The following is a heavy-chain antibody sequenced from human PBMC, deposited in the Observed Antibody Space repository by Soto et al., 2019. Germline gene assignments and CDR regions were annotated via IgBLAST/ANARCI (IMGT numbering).Heavy chain of an antibody. V-gene: IGHV1-8*01. CDR2: MNPNSGNT. CDR1: GYTFTSYD. D-gene: IGHD3-10*01. J-gene: IGHJ4*02. Sequence: ASVKVSCKASGYTFTSYDINWVRQATGQGLEWMGWMNPNSGNTGYAQKFQGRVTMTRNTSISTAYMELSSLRSEDTAVYYCARATRGMVRGVQGPYSYYFDYWGQGTLVTVSS. CDR3: ARATRGMVRGVQGPYSYYFDY.